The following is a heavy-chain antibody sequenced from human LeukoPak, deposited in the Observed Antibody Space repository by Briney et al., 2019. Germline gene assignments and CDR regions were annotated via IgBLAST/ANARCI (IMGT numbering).Heavy chain of an antibody. CDR2: IKKDGSEK. Sequence: GGSLTLSCAASGFTFSGYWMSWVRQAPGKGLEWVANIKKDGSEKYYVDSVKGRFTISKDNAQNSLSLQMNSLRAEDTAVYYCARVVFGAVDYWGQGTLVTVSS. CDR1: GFTFSGYW. CDR3: ARVVFGAVDY. V-gene: IGHV3-7*05. D-gene: IGHD3-10*01. J-gene: IGHJ4*02.